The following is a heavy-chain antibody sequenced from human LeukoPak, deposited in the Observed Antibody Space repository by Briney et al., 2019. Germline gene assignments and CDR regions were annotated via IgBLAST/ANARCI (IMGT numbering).Heavy chain of an antibody. CDR2: ISWNSGSI. J-gene: IGHJ4*02. D-gene: IGHD1-26*01. CDR3: AKSSSGSYLFYFDY. V-gene: IGHV3-9*01. Sequence: GRSLRLSCAASGFTFDDYAMHWVRQAPGKGLEWVSGISWNSGSIGYADSVKGRFTISRDNAKNSLYLQMNSLRAEDTALYYCAKSSSGSYLFYFDYWGQGTLVTVSS. CDR1: GFTFDDYA.